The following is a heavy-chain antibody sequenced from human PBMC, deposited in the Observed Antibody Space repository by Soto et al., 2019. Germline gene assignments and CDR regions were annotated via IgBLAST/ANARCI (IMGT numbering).Heavy chain of an antibody. Sequence: TSETLSLTCAVSGGSISSSNWCSGVRQPPGKGLEWIGEIYHSGSTNYNPSLKSRVTISVDKSKNQFSLKLSSVTAADTAVYYCARVIETYYFDYWGQGTLVTVSS. D-gene: IGHD2-15*01. CDR2: IYHSGST. CDR1: GGSISSSNW. J-gene: IGHJ4*02. CDR3: ARVIETYYFDY. V-gene: IGHV4-4*02.